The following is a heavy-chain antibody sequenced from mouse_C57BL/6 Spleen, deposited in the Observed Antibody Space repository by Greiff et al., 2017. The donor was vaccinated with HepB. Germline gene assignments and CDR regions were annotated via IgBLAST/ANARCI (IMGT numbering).Heavy chain of an antibody. CDR2: IYPGSGNT. D-gene: IGHD2-4*01. V-gene: IGHV1-66*01. CDR3: ATYDYTYYFDY. CDR1: GYSFTSYY. J-gene: IGHJ2*01. Sequence: VKLMESGPELVKPGASVKISCKASGYSFTSYYIHWVKQRPGQGLEWIGWIYPGSGNTKYNEKFKGKATLTADTSSSTAYMQLSSLTSEDSAVYYCATYDYTYYFDYWGQGTTLTVSS.